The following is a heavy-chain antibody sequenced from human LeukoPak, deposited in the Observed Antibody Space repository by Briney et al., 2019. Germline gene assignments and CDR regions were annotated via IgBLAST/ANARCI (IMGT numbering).Heavy chain of an antibody. CDR1: GFTFSSYW. CDR2: VDVHGQGT. Sequence: PGGSLRLSCAASGFTFSSYWMHWVRQAPGKGPVWVSRVDVHGQGTAYADSVKGRFTISRDNAKNTLSLQMNSLSAEDTAVYDSTTFYYHLDLCGQGTLVTVSS. D-gene: IGHD2/OR15-2a*01. CDR3: TTFYYHLDL. V-gene: IGHV3-74*01. J-gene: IGHJ5*02.